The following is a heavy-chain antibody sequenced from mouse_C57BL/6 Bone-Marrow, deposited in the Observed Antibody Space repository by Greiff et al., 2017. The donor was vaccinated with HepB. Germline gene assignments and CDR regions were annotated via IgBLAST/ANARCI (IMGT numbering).Heavy chain of an antibody. CDR3: ARAPPSYDYDWYFDV. Sequence: QVQLQQPGAELVKPGASVKLSCKASGYTFTSYWMHWVKQRPGQGLEWIGMIHPNSGSTNYNEKFKSKATLTVDKSSSTAYMQLRSLTSEDSAVYDCARAPPSYDYDWYFDVWGTGTTVTVSS. D-gene: IGHD2-4*01. CDR1: GYTFTSYW. CDR2: IHPNSGST. V-gene: IGHV1-64*01. J-gene: IGHJ1*03.